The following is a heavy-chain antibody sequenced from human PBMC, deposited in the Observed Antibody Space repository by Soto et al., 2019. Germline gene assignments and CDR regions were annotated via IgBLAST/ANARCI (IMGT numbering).Heavy chain of an antibody. V-gene: IGHV2-5*02. CDR3: AHRGYYYDSSGYYSSAEYFQH. Sequence: QNTLKESGRTLVKPTQTLTLTCTFSGFSLSTSGVGVGWIRQPPGKALEWLALIYWDDDKRYSPSLKSRLTITKDTSKNQVVLTMTNMDPVDTATYYCAHRGYYYDSSGYYSSAEYFQHWGQGTLVTVSS. D-gene: IGHD3-22*01. J-gene: IGHJ1*01. CDR2: IYWDDDK. CDR1: GFSLSTSGVG.